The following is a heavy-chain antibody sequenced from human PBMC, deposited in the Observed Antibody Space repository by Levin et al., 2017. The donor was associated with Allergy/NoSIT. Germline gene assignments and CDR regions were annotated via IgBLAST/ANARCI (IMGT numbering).Heavy chain of an antibody. Sequence: GGSLRLSCAASGFTVSSNYMSWVRQAPGKGLEWVSVIYSGGSTYYADSVKGRFTISRDNSKNTLYLQMNSLRAEDTAVYYCARAFREMATTPLAYWGQGTLVTVSS. CDR3: ARAFREMATTPLAY. V-gene: IGHV3-53*01. CDR2: IYSGGST. CDR1: GFTVSSNY. D-gene: IGHD5-24*01. J-gene: IGHJ4*02.